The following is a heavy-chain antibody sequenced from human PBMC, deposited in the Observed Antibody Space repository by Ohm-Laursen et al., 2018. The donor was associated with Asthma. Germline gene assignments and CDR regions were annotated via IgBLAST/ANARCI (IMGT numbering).Heavy chain of an antibody. CDR2: ISYDGGNK. CDR1: GFSFSTYT. V-gene: IGHV3-30*03. J-gene: IGHJ4*02. D-gene: IGHD3-10*01. CDR3: AREDYYGSGSCDS. Sequence: SLRLSCTASGFSFSTYTLNWVRQAPGKGLEWVTAISYDGGNKYYADSVEGRFTISRDNSKNTLYLHMNSLRVEDTAVYYCAREDYYGSGSCDSWGQGTLVTVSS.